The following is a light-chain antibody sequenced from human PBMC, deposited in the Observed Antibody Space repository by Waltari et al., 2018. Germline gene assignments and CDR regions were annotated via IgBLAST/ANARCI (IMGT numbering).Light chain of an antibody. J-gene: IGKJ1*01. CDR3: QQYDTWPRT. V-gene: IGKV3-15*01. CDR2: GAS. CDR1: QSVSSN. Sequence: EKVITQSPATLSVSPGESATLSCRSSQSVSSNLAWYQQKPGQAPRLLVYGASTRATGIPARFSGSGSGTEFTLTISSLQSEDFAVYYCQQYDTWPRTFGQGTKVEIK.